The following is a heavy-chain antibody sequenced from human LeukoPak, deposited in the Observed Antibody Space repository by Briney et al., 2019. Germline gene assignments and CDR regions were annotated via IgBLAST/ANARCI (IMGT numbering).Heavy chain of an antibody. V-gene: IGHV3-30*02. CDR1: RLTFSSDG. D-gene: IGHD6-13*01. CDR3: ARDTSDEYSSSWEYYFDY. CDR2: MRYDGSYK. Sequence: PGGSLRLSCAASRLTFSSDGMHWVRQAPGTGLEWVAFMRYDGSYKYYADSVKGRFTISRDNAKNSLYLQMNSLRAEDTAVYYCARDTSDEYSSSWEYYFDYWGQGTLVTVSS. J-gene: IGHJ4*02.